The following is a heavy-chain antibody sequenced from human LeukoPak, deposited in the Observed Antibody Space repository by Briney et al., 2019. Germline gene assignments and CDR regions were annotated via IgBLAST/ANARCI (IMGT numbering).Heavy chain of an antibody. J-gene: IGHJ4*02. CDR2: ISYDGSNK. V-gene: IGHV3-30*18. Sequence: PGGSLRLSCAASGFTFSSYDIHWVRQAPGKGLEWVALISYDGSNKYYADSVKGRFTISRDNSKNTLYLQMNSLRAEDTAVYYCAKDSGSYYVFDYWSQGTLVTVSS. CDR1: GFTFSSYD. D-gene: IGHD1-26*01. CDR3: AKDSGSYYVFDY.